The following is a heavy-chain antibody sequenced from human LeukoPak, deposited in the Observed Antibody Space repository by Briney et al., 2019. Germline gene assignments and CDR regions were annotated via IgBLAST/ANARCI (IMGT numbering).Heavy chain of an antibody. V-gene: IGHV3-7*03. D-gene: IGHD3-16*01. CDR3: ARGGGLDV. CDR2: INHNGNVN. J-gene: IGHJ6*02. Sequence: GGSLRLSCAGSGFTFSSYWMNWARQAPGKGLEWVASINHNGNVNYYVDSVKGRFTISRDNAKNSLYLQMSNLRAEDTAVYFCARGGGLDVWGQGATVTVSS. CDR1: GFTFSSYW.